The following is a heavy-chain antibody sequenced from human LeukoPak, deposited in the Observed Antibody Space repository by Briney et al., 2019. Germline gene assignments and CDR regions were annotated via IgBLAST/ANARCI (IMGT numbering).Heavy chain of an antibody. J-gene: IGHJ6*03. V-gene: IGHV4-39*01. CDR3: ASLPKEYYDFWSGYYPYMDV. Sequence: PSETLSLTCTVSGGSISSSSYYWGWIRQPPGKGLEWIGSIYYSGSTYYNPSLKSRVTISVDTSKNQISLKLSSVTAADTAVYYCASLPKEYYDFWSGYYPYMDVWGKGTTVTVSS. CDR2: IYYSGST. D-gene: IGHD3-3*01. CDR1: GGSISSSSYY.